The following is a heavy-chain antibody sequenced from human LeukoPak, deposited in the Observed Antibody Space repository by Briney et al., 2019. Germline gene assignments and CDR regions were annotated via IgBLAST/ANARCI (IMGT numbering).Heavy chain of an antibody. CDR3: ARDIAAAGIGAFDM. V-gene: IGHV3-48*03. CDR1: GSTFSSYE. J-gene: IGHJ3*02. Sequence: GGSLRLSCAASGSTFSSYEMNWVRQAPGKGLEWVSYISSSGSTIYYADSVKGRFTISRDNAKNSLYLQMNSLRAEDTAVYYCARDIAAAGIGAFDMWGQGTMVTVSS. CDR2: ISSSGSTI. D-gene: IGHD6-13*01.